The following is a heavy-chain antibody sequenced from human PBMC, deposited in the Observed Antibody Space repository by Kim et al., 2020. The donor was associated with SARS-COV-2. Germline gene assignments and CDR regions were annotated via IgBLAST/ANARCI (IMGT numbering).Heavy chain of an antibody. Sequence: GGSLRLSCAASGFTFSSYGMHWVRQAPGKGLEWVAVIWYDGSNKYYADSVKGRFTISRDNSKNTLYLQMNSLRAEDTAVYYCARDFRHVGWLFRGGDSSGPYYYYGMDVWGQGTTVTVSS. CDR1: GFTFSSYG. D-gene: IGHD6-19*01. CDR3: ARDFRHVGWLFRGGDSSGPYYYYGMDV. CDR2: IWYDGSNK. J-gene: IGHJ6*02. V-gene: IGHV3-33*01.